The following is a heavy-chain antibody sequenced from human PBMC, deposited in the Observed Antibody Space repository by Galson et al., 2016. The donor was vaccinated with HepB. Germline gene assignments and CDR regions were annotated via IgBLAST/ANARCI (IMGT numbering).Heavy chain of an antibody. J-gene: IGHJ4*02. Sequence: SLRLSCAASGFTFDDYAMHWVRQVPGKGLEWVSGINWNSDMIGYADSVKGRFTISRDNAKNSLYQQMNSLRPEDTALYYCAKDRSAVSVAADHWGQGTLVTVSS. D-gene: IGHD6-19*01. V-gene: IGHV3-9*01. CDR1: GFTFDDYA. CDR3: AKDRSAVSVAADH. CDR2: INWNSDMI.